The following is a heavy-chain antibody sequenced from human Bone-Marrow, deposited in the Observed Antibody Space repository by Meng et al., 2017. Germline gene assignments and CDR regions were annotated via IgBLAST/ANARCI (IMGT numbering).Heavy chain of an antibody. CDR1: GFSVSNNY. CDR3: TRGMAPEGYFDL. D-gene: IGHD2-8*01. V-gene: IGHV3-53*01. J-gene: IGHJ2*01. CDR2: IYGDGST. Sequence: EVQLVESGGVLIQPGGSLRLSCVASGFSVSNNYMSWVRQAPGKGLEWVSVIYGDGSTYYTDSVKGRFIISRDNSKNTLYLQMNSLRAEDTAVYYCTRGMAPEGYFDLWGRGTLVTVSS.